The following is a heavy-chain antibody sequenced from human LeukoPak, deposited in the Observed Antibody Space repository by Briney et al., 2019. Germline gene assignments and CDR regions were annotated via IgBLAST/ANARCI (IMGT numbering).Heavy chain of an antibody. V-gene: IGHV3-30*02. J-gene: IGHJ3*02. Sequence: PGGSLRLSCAASGFTFSSYGMHWVRQAPGKGLEWVAFIRYDGSNKYYADSVKGRFTISRDNSKNTLYLQMNSLRAEDTAAYYCARGDLWFGELFGAFDIWGQGTMVTVSS. CDR3: ARGDLWFGELFGAFDI. CDR2: IRYDGSNK. CDR1: GFTFSSYG. D-gene: IGHD3-10*01.